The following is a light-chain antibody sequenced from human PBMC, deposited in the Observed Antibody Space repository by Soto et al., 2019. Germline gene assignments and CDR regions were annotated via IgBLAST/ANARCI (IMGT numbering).Light chain of an antibody. J-gene: IGKJ5*01. CDR2: DTS. Sequence: EVALSQSPATLSLSPGERATLSCRASQTIRGLLAWYQHRPGQAPRLLIYDTSNRATGIPARFSGSWSGTDFPLTISSLDAADFVVYCCQRRHYWPITFGQGTRLEIK. CDR1: QTIRGL. V-gene: IGKV3-11*01. CDR3: QRRHYWPIT.